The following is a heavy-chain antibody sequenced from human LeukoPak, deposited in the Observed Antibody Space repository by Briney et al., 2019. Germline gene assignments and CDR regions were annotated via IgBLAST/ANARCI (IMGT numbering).Heavy chain of an antibody. CDR1: GFTFSSYG. CDR3: AKTSQHYDILTGYTD. V-gene: IGHV3-30*02. CDR2: IRYDGSDE. Sequence: GGSLRLSCAASGFTFSSYGMHWLRQAPGKGLEWVAFIRYDGSDENYADSVKGRFTISRDNSKNTLYLQMNSLRAEDTAVYYCAKTSQHYDILTGYTDWGQGTLVTVSS. J-gene: IGHJ4*02. D-gene: IGHD3-9*01.